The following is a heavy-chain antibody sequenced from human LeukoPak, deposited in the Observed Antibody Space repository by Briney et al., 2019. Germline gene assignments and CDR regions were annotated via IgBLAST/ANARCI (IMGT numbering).Heavy chain of an antibody. D-gene: IGHD3-10*01. CDR3: ASGVQSDY. Sequence: GGSLRLPCAACRFTYSSYEMNWVRQPSGKGLEGVSYISSSGSTTYYADSVTRRFTISRDNAKNSLYLQMNSLRAEDRALYYCASGVQSDYWGQGTLVTVSS. CDR1: RFTYSSYE. J-gene: IGHJ4*02. V-gene: IGHV3-48*03. CDR2: ISSSGSTT.